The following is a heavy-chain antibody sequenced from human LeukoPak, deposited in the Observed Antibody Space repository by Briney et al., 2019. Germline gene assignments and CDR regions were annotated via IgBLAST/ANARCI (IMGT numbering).Heavy chain of an antibody. CDR2: VFTSGRT. V-gene: IGHV4-4*07. CDR3: VGDDTGFDP. J-gene: IGHJ5*02. CDR1: GASISSYSC. Sequence: SETLSLTCAVSGASISSYSCWSWIRQPAGKGLEWIGRVFTSGRTDYNPSLKSRVTMSLDTSKNQFPLKLRSVTAADTAVYYCVGDDTGFDPWGQGTLVTVSS.